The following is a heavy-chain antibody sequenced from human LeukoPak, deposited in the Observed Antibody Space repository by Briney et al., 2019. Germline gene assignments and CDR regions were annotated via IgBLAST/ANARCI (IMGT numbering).Heavy chain of an antibody. CDR2: IRYDGSNK. J-gene: IGHJ1*01. D-gene: IGHD2-2*01. V-gene: IGHV3-30*02. CDR1: GFIFSTCA. Sequence: GRSLGLSCATSGFIFSTCAMHWVRQAPGKGLEWVAFIRYDGSNKYYADSVKGRFTISRDNSKNTLYLQMNSLRAEDTAVYYCAKVRNHKTDCSSTSCYGVLQHRGQGTLVTVSS. CDR3: AKVRNHKTDCSSTSCYGVLQH.